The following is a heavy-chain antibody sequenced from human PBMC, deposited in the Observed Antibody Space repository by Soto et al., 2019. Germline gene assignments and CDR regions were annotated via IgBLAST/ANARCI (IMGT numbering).Heavy chain of an antibody. CDR1: GGTFSSYT. J-gene: IGHJ6*02. D-gene: IGHD6-13*01. V-gene: IGHV1-69*01. CDR3: GRDQGPAAGHSRDYYYYGMDV. CDR2: IIPIFGTT. Sequence: VKVSCKASGGTFSSYTISWVRQAPGQGLEWMGGIIPIFGTTNYAQKFQGRVMITADESTSTAYMELSSLRSEDTAVYYCGRDQGPAAGHSRDYYYYGMDVWGQGTTVTVSS.